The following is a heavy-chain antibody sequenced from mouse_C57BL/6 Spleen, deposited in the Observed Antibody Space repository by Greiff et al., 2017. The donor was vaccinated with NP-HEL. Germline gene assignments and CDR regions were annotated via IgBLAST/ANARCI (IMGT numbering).Heavy chain of an antibody. CDR2: IHPNSGST. V-gene: IGHV1-64*01. Sequence: QVQLKESGAELVKPGASVKLSCKASGYTFTSYWMHWVKQRPGQGLEWIGMIHPNSGSTNYNEKFKSKATLTVDKSSSTAYMQLSSLTSEDSAVYYCARSPYGSSWYFDVWGTGTTVTVSS. J-gene: IGHJ1*03. D-gene: IGHD1-1*01. CDR3: ARSPYGSSWYFDV. CDR1: GYTFTSYW.